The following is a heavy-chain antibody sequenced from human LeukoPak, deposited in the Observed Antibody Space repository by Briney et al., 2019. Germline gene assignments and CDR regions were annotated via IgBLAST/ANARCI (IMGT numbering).Heavy chain of an antibody. J-gene: IGHJ4*02. D-gene: IGHD3-22*01. CDR1: GFTFSSYG. Sequence: GGSLRLSCAASGFTFSSYGMHWDRQAPGKGLEWVAVISYDGSNKYYADSVKGRFTISRDNSKNTLYLQMNSLRAEDTAVYYCAKELYDSSPDYWGQGTLVTVSS. CDR3: AKELYDSSPDY. CDR2: ISYDGSNK. V-gene: IGHV3-30*18.